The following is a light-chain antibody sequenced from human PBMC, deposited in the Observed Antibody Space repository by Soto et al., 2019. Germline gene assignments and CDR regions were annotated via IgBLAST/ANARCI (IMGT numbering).Light chain of an antibody. Sequence: IMMSQFPVILSVSPGERATLSCRASQSVSSSYLAWYQQKPGQAPRLLIYGASSRATGIPDRFSGSGSGTDFTLTISRLEPEDFAVYYCQQYGSSPRTFGQGTKVDIK. CDR1: QSVSSSY. V-gene: IGKV3-20*01. J-gene: IGKJ1*01. CDR3: QQYGSSPRT. CDR2: GAS.